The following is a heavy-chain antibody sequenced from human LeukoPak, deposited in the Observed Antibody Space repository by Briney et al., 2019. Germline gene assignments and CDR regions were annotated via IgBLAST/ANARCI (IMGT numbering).Heavy chain of an antibody. J-gene: IGHJ4*02. CDR1: GGTFSSHA. D-gene: IGHD4-23*01. Sequence: ASVKVSCKASGGTFSSHAISWVRQAPGQGREWRGGIIPMFGTANYAQKFQGRVTITAVESMRTAYMELSSLRSEDTAVYYCARGWVAETTVVTAYNYWGQGTLVTVSS. CDR3: ARGWVAETTVVTAYNY. CDR2: IIPMFGTA. V-gene: IGHV1-69*13.